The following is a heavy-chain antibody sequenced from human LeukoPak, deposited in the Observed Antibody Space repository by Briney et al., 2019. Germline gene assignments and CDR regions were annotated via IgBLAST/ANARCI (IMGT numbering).Heavy chain of an antibody. CDR1: GESISSHY. J-gene: IGHJ4*02. Sequence: PSETLSLTCNVSGESISSHYWSWTRQSPGKGLEWIGYITNSGTTKFNPSLKSRVTISRDTSKNQISLRLSSVTAADTAVYYCARDSSSWYDLDYWGQGTLVTVSS. CDR3: ARDSSSWYDLDY. D-gene: IGHD6-13*01. CDR2: ITNSGTT. V-gene: IGHV4-59*11.